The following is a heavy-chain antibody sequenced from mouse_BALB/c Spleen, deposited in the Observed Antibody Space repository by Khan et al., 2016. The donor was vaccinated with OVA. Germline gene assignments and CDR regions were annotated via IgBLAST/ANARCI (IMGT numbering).Heavy chain of an antibody. J-gene: IGHJ4*01. D-gene: IGHD2-2*01. CDR3: TRSLVDYYAMDY. V-gene: IGHV5-9-3*01. Sequence: EVQLLETGGGVVKPGGSLKLSCSASGFTFSSFAMSWVRQTPEKRLEWVATISTGGHYTFYPDSVKGRFTISRDNARNTLYLQMSSLRSEDTAIYYCTRSLVDYYAMDYWGQGTSVTVSS. CDR1: GFTFSSFA. CDR2: ISTGGHYT.